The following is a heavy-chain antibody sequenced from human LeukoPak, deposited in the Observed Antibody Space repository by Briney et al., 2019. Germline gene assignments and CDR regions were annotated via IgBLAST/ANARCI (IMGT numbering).Heavy chain of an antibody. J-gene: IGHJ6*03. CDR3: AYGSGSYSYGYYMDV. D-gene: IGHD3-10*01. CDR1: GYTFTGYY. CDR2: INPNSGGT. Sequence: ASVKVSCKASGYTFTGYYMHWVRQAPGQGLEWMGWINPNSGGTNYAQKFQGRVTMTRDTSISTAYMELSRLRSDDTAVYYCAYGSGSYSYGYYMDVWGKGTTVTISS. V-gene: IGHV1-2*02.